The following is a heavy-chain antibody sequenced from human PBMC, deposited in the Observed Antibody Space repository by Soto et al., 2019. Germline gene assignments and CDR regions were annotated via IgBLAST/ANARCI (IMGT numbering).Heavy chain of an antibody. D-gene: IGHD3-10*01. CDR1: GYSFTSYW. J-gene: IGHJ6*02. CDR2: IYPGDSDT. CDR3: ELWFGELPDYYGMDV. Sequence: GESLKISCKGSGYSFTSYWIGWVRQMPGKGLEWMGIIYPGDSDTRYSPSFQGQVTISADKSISTAYLQWSSLKASDTAMYYCELWFGELPDYYGMDVWGQGTTVTVSS. V-gene: IGHV5-51*01.